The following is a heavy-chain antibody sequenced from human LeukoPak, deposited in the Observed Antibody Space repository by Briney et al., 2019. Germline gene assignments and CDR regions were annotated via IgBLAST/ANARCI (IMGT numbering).Heavy chain of an antibody. V-gene: IGHV3-30*18. Sequence: GGSLRLSCVASGFTFSSYGMHWVRQAPGKGLEWVAVISYDGSNKYYADSVKGRFTISRDNSKNTLYLQMNSLRAEDTAVYYCAKDQSRIVVVITYYYYYGMDVWGQGTTVTVSS. CDR2: ISYDGSNK. J-gene: IGHJ6*02. CDR3: AKDQSRIVVVITYYYYYGMDV. CDR1: GFTFSSYG. D-gene: IGHD3-22*01.